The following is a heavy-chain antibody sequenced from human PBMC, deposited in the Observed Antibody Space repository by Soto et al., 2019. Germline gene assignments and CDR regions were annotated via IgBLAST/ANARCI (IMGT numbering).Heavy chain of an antibody. CDR3: AKDLDYYDSSGPRFDY. J-gene: IGHJ4*02. CDR2: ISGSGGST. V-gene: IGHV3-23*01. D-gene: IGHD3-22*01. CDR1: GFTFSSYA. Sequence: GGSLRLSCAASGFTFSSYAMSWVRQAPGKGLEWVSAISGSGGSTYYADSVKGRFTISRDNSKNTLYLQMNSLRAEDTAVYYCAKDLDYYDSSGPRFDYWGQGTLVTVSS.